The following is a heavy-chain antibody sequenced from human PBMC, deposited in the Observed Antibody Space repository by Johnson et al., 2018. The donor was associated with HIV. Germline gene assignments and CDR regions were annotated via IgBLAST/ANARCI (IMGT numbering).Heavy chain of an antibody. CDR1: GFTFSSYT. J-gene: IGHJ3*02. Sequence: MLLVESGGGLVQPGGSLRLSCVASGFTFSSYTLHWVRQAPGKGLEYVSAISSNGGSTYYADYVKGRFTISRDNSKNTLYLQMESLRVEDTAVYYCARGLVGWASTVASYAFDIWGQGTMVTVAS. D-gene: IGHD6-19*01. CDR3: ARGLVGWASTVASYAFDI. CDR2: ISSNGGST. V-gene: IGHV3-64*07.